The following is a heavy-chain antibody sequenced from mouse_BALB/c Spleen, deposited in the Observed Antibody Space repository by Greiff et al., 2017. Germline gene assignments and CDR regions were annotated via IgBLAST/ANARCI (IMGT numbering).Heavy chain of an antibody. Sequence: EVMLVESGGGLVKPGGSLKLSCAASGFTFSSYAMSWVRQTPEKRLEWVATISSGGSYTYYPDSVKGRFTISRDNAKNTLYLQMSSLRSEDTAMYYCARQKGGNYVGAMDYWGQGTSVTVSS. D-gene: IGHD2-1*01. CDR1: GFTFSSYA. V-gene: IGHV5-9-3*01. J-gene: IGHJ4*01. CDR2: ISSGGSYT. CDR3: ARQKGGNYVGAMDY.